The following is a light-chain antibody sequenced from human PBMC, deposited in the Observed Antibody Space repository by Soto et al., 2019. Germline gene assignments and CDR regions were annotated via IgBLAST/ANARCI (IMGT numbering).Light chain of an antibody. V-gene: IGLV2-14*01. Sequence: SVLAQPASVSGSPGQSITISCTGTSSDVGGYNYVSWYQQHPGKAPKLMIYEVSNRPSGVSNRFSGSKSGNTASLTISGLQAEDEADYYCISYTRSSTPYVFATGPKVAVL. CDR3: ISYTRSSTPYV. J-gene: IGLJ1*01. CDR1: SSDVGGYNY. CDR2: EVS.